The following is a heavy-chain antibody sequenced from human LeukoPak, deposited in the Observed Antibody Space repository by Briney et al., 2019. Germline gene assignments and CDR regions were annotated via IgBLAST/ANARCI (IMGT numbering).Heavy chain of an antibody. CDR1: GFTFSSYG. V-gene: IGHV3-30*02. J-gene: IGHJ4*02. Sequence: GGSLRLSCAASGFTFSSYGMHWVRQAPGKGLEWVAFIRYDGSNKYHADSVKGRFTISRDNSKNTLYPQMNSLRAEDTAVYYCAKDGHCSGGSCYRTGFDYWGQGTLVTVSS. CDR2: IRYDGSNK. D-gene: IGHD2-15*01. CDR3: AKDGHCSGGSCYRTGFDY.